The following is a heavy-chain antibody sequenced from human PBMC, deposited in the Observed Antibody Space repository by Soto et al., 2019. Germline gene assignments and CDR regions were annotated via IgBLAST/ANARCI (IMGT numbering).Heavy chain of an antibody. J-gene: IGHJ5*02. V-gene: IGHV3-23*01. Sequence: EVQLLESGGGLVQPGGSLRLSCAASGFTFSNYAMTWVRQAPGKGLEWVSGISGSGSSICYADSVKGRFTISRDNSKNTLYLQMNSLRAEDTAVYYCAKGGDSSSWKNWFDPWGQGTLVTVSS. CDR3: AKGGDSSSWKNWFDP. CDR2: ISGSGSSI. D-gene: IGHD6-13*01. CDR1: GFTFSNYA.